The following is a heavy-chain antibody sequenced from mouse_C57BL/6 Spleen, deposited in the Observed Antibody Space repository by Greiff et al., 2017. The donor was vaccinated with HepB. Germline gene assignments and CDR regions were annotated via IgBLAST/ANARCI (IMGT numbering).Heavy chain of an antibody. D-gene: IGHD2-3*01. CDR1: GYAFSSYW. CDR2: IYPGDGDT. Sequence: QVHVKQSGAELVKPGASVKISCKASGYAFSSYWMNWVKQRPGKGLEWIGQIYPGDGDTNYNGKFKGKATLTADKSSSTAYMQLSSLTSEDSAVYFCADGLWFAYWGQGTLVTVSA. CDR3: ADGLWFAY. V-gene: IGHV1-80*01. J-gene: IGHJ3*01.